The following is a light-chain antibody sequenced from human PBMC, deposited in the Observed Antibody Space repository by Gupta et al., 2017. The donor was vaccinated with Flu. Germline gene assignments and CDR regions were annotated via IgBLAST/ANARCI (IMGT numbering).Light chain of an antibody. V-gene: IGKV1-33*01. CDR2: AAS. J-gene: IGKJ1*01. CDR1: QYIRNY. CDR3: QHYNDLPVT. Sequence: TQSPSSLSASVGDRVTITCQASQYIRNYLNWYQQKAGEAPKILIYAASFLQPGVPTRFSGSGSGTEFTFTISNLQPEDVATYYCQHYNDLPVTFGRGTKVEIK.